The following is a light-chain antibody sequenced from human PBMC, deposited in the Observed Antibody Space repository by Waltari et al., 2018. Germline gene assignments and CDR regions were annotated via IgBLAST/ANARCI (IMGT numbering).Light chain of an antibody. J-gene: IGKJ1*01. CDR3: HKYNGAPRT. CDR2: AAS. V-gene: IGKV1-27*01. CDR1: QGISNY. Sequence: DIQMTQSPSSLSASVGDRVTITCRASQGISNYLAWYQQKPGKVPKLLIYAASTLQSGVPSRFSGSASGTDFTLTISDLQPEDAATYYCHKYNGAPRTFGQGTKVEIK.